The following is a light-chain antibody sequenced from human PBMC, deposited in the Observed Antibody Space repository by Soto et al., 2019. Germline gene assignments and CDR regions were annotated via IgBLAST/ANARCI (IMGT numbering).Light chain of an antibody. V-gene: IGKV1-9*01. CDR1: QDIGTA. J-gene: IGKJ4*01. CDR3: QQTNSFPLT. Sequence: DIKLTQCPSFLSASVGDRVAIACGASQDIGTALAWYQKKPGKPTKLLIYATSRLQSGVPSRVSGSGSGTDFTLTISSLQPEDFATYFCQQTNSFPLTFGGGTKVDI. CDR2: ATS.